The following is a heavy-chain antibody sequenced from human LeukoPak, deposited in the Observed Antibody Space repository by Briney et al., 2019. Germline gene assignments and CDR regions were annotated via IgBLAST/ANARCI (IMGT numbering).Heavy chain of an antibody. CDR2: INPNSGGT. Sequence: ASVKVSCKASGYTFTGYYMHWVRQAPGQGLEWMGWINPNSGGTNYAQKFQGRVTMTRDTSISTAYMELSRLRSDDTAVYYCARDLITIFGVGGVGFDYWGQGTLVTVSS. J-gene: IGHJ4*02. CDR3: ARDLITIFGVGGVGFDY. V-gene: IGHV1-2*02. D-gene: IGHD3-3*01. CDR1: GYTFTGYY.